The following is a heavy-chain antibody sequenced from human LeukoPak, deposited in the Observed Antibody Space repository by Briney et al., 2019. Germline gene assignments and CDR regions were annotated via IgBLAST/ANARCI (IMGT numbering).Heavy chain of an antibody. V-gene: IGHV4-34*01. CDR2: INHSGST. Sequence: PSETLSLTCAVYGGSFSGYYWSWIRQPPGKGLEWIGEINHSGSTNYNPPLKSRVTISVDTSKNQFSLKLSSVTAADTAVYYCARGVSTLITMVRGVMYGYWGQGTLVTVSS. CDR3: ARGVSTLITMVRGVMYGY. J-gene: IGHJ4*02. CDR1: GGSFSGYY. D-gene: IGHD3-10*01.